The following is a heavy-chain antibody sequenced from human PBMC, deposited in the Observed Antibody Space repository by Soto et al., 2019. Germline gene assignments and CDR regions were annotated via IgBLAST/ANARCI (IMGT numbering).Heavy chain of an antibody. CDR2: IIPIFGTA. D-gene: IGHD2-2*01. Sequence: ASVKVSCKASGGTFSSYAISWVRQAPGQGLEWMGGIIPIFGTANYAQKFQGRVTITADESTSTVYMELSSLRSEDTAVYYCANDIIVIPGAKGLDYWGQGALVTVSS. V-gene: IGHV1-69*13. J-gene: IGHJ4*02. CDR1: GGTFSSYA. CDR3: ANDIIVIPGAKGLDY.